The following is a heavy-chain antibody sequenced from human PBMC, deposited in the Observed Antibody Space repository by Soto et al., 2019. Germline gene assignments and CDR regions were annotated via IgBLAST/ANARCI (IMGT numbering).Heavy chain of an antibody. V-gene: IGHV1-69*01. CDR3: ARQFDYDTSGYYYAY. Sequence: QVQLVQSGAEVKKPGSSVKVSCKASGGTFSKYGIDWVRQAPGEGLEWMGGIIPLFGTANYAQKFQGRVTITADEATSIAYMELSSLRSEDTALYYCARQFDYDTSGYYYAYWGQGTLVTVSS. D-gene: IGHD5-12*01. CDR2: IIPLFGTA. CDR1: GGTFSKYG. J-gene: IGHJ4*02.